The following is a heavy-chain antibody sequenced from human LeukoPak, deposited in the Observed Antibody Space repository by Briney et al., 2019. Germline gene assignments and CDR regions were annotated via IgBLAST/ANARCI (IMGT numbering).Heavy chain of an antibody. CDR2: IYYSGST. Sequence: SETLSLTCTVSGGSISSYYWSWIRQPPGKGLEWIGYIYYSGSTNYNPSLKSRVTISVDTSKNQFSLKLSPVTAADTAVYYCARHDLIYYYGMDVWGQGTTVTVSS. V-gene: IGHV4-59*08. J-gene: IGHJ6*02. D-gene: IGHD3-16*01. CDR1: GGSISSYY. CDR3: ARHDLIYYYGMDV.